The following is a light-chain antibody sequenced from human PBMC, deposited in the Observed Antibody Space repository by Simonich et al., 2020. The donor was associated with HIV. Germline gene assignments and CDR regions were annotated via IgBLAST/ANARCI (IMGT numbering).Light chain of an antibody. CDR1: QIVLYSSNNKNY. CDR2: WAS. Sequence: DIVMTQSPDSLAVSLGERATINCNASQIVLYSSNNKNYLAWYKQKSGQPPKLLIYWASTRESGVPDRFSGSGSGTDFTLTISSLQAEDVAVYYCQQYYSTLYTFGQGTKLEIK. CDR3: QQYYSTLYT. J-gene: IGKJ2*01. V-gene: IGKV4-1*01.